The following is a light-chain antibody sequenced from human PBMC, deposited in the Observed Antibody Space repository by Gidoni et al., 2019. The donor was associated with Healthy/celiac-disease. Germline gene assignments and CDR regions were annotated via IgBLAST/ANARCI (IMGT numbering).Light chain of an antibody. V-gene: IGLV1-40*01. CDR3: QSYDSSLSGYVV. Sequence: QSVLTQPPSVSGAPGQRVTISCTERSSTIGAGYDVHWSQQLPGTAPKLLTYGNSNRPSGVPDRFSGSKSGTSASLAITGLQAEDEADYYCQSYDSSLSGYVVFGGGTKLTVL. J-gene: IGLJ2*01. CDR1: SSTIGAGYD. CDR2: GNS.